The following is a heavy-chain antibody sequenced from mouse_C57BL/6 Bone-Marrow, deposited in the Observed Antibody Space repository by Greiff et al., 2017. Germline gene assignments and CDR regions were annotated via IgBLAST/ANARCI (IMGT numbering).Heavy chain of an antibody. J-gene: IGHJ2*01. CDR3: CITFAY. CDR2: INPSSGYT. D-gene: IGHD1-1*01. V-gene: IGHV1-7*01. CDR1: GYTFTSYW. Sequence: QVQLQQSGAELAKPGASVKLSCKASGYTFTSYWMHWVKQRPGQGLEWIGYINPSSGYTKYNQKFKGKATLTADKSSSTAYMQLSSLTYEDSAVYYCCITFAYWGQGTPLTVSS.